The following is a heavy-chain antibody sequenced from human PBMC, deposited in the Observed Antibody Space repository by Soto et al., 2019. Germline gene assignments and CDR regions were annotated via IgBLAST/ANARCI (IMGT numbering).Heavy chain of an antibody. CDR2: ISYDGSNK. V-gene: IGHV3-30-3*01. CDR3: AKGGVTPWDWFDP. CDR1: GFIFSTYA. Sequence: QVQLVESGGGVVQPGRSLRLSCEASGFIFSTYAMHWVRQAPGKGLEWVAVISYDGSNKYYADSVKGRFTISRDNSKNTLNLQMNSLRPEDTAVYYCAKGGVTPWDWFDPWGQGTLVTVSS. J-gene: IGHJ5*02. D-gene: IGHD2-21*02.